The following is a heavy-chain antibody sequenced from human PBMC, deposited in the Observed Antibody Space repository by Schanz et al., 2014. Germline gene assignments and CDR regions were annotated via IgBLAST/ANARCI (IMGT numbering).Heavy chain of an antibody. V-gene: IGHV3-33*08. CDR1: GFTFRSHA. CDR2: IRYDGRNK. D-gene: IGHD2-15*01. Sequence: QVQLVESGGGVVQPGRSLRLSCAASGFTFRSHAMHWVRQAPGKGLEWVAVIRYDGRNKNFVESVKGRFTISRDNSNNTVYLQMNTLRAEDTAVYYCAREDCSATSCCFRYWGQGTLVTVSS. CDR3: AREDCSATSCCFRY. J-gene: IGHJ4*02.